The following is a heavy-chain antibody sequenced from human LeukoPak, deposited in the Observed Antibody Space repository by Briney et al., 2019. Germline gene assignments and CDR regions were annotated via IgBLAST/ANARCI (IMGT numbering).Heavy chain of an antibody. CDR2: IRGSGGST. J-gene: IGHJ2*01. D-gene: IGHD2-21*02. CDR3: AKNGDSWYFDV. Sequence: GGSLRLSCAASGIPLSSYAMSWVRPAPGRGREWVSGIRGSGGSTYYADSVKGRFTISRDNSKNTLYLQMNSLRAEDTAVYYCAKNGDSWYFDVWGRGTLVTVSS. CDR1: GIPLSSYA. V-gene: IGHV3-23*01.